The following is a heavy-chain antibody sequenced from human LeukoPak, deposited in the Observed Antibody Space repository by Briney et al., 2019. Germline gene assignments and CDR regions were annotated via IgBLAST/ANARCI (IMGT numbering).Heavy chain of an antibody. V-gene: IGHV1-2*02. CDR1: GYTFTGYY. J-gene: IGHJ6*03. CDR3: ARDRRSYSPYYYYYMDV. D-gene: IGHD3-10*01. Sequence: ASVKVSCKASGYTFTGYYMHWVRQAPGQGREWMGWINPNSGGTNYAQKFQGRVTMTRDTSISTAYMELSRLRSDDTAVYYCARDRRSYSPYYYYYMDVWGKGTTVTISS. CDR2: INPNSGGT.